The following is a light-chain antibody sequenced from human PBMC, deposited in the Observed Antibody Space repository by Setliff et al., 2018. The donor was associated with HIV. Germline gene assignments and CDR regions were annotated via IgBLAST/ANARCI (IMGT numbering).Light chain of an antibody. CDR3: CSYAGSPRV. J-gene: IGLJ1*01. V-gene: IGLV2-8*01. CDR2: EVS. Sequence: QSVLTQPPSASGSPGQSVTISCTGTSSDVGAYNYVSWYQQHPGKAPKLMIYEVSKRPSGVPDRFSGSKSGNTASLTVSGLQAEDEADYYCCSYAGSPRVFGTGTKVTVL. CDR1: SSDVGAYNY.